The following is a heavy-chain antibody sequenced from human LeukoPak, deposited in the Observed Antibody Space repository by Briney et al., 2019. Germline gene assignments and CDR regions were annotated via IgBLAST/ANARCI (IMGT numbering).Heavy chain of an antibody. V-gene: IGHV4-39*07. CDR2: IYYRGSI. J-gene: IGHJ4*02. Sequence: SETLSLTCTVSGGSISSSSYYWGWIRQPPGKGLEWIGSIYYRGSIYYSPSLQSRATISVDTSKNQLSLKLRSVTAAATAVYYCARERREQLLPPYTRLVTYFDYWGQGTLVTVSS. CDR3: ARERREQLLPPYTRLVTYFDY. CDR1: GGSISSSSYY. D-gene: IGHD1-26*01.